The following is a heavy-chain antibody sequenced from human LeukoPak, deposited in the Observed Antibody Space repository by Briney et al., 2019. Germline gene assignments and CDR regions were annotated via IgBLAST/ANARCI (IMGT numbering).Heavy chain of an antibody. CDR3: ARGGRNVVVPAATYNWFDP. CDR2: INHSGST. Sequence: ETLSLTCAVYGGSFSGYYWSWIRQPPGKGLEWIGEINHSGSTNYNPSLKSRVTISVDTSKNQFSLKLSSVTAADTAVYYCARGGRNVVVPAATYNWFDPWGQGTLVTVSS. J-gene: IGHJ5*02. CDR1: GGSFSGYY. D-gene: IGHD2-2*01. V-gene: IGHV4-34*01.